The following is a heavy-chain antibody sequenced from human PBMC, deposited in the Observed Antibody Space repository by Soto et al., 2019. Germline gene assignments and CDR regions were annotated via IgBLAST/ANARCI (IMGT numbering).Heavy chain of an antibody. CDR1: GGSISSYY. V-gene: IGHV4-59*01. CDR3: ARVGGSDGSDI. Sequence: SETLSLTCSVSGGSISSYYWSWIRQPPGKGLEWIGYIYYSGSTNYNPSLKSRVTISIDTSKNQFSLKLSSVTAADPAVYYCARVGGSDGSDIWGQGTMVTVSS. CDR2: IYYSGST. D-gene: IGHD3-10*01. J-gene: IGHJ3*02.